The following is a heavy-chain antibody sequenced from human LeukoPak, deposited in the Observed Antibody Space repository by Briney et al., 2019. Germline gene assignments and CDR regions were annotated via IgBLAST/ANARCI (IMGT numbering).Heavy chain of an antibody. CDR2: ISYDGSNK. CDR1: GFTFSSYG. CDR3: AKGSSSSWYVFDY. J-gene: IGHJ4*02. D-gene: IGHD6-13*01. V-gene: IGHV3-30*18. Sequence: GGSLRFSCAASGFTFSSYGMHWVRQAPGKGLEWVAVISYDGSNKYYADSVKGRFTIPRDNSKNTLYLQMNSLRAEDTAVYYCAKGSSSSWYVFDYWGQGTLVTVSS.